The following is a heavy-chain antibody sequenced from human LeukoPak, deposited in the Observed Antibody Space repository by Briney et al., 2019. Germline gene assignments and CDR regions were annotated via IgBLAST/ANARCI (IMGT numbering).Heavy chain of an antibody. CDR1: GFTFISYA. V-gene: IGHV3-23*01. Sequence: GGSLRISCAASGFTFISYAMSWVRQAPGKGLEWVSAISGSGGSTYYADSVKGRFTISRDNSKNTLYLQMNSLRAEDTAVYYCAKIATGANTVYFDYWGQGTLVTVSS. D-gene: IGHD1-26*01. CDR2: ISGSGGST. J-gene: IGHJ4*02. CDR3: AKIATGANTVYFDY.